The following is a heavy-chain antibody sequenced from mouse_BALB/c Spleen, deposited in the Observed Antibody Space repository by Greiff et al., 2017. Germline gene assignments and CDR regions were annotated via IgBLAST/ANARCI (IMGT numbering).Heavy chain of an antibody. CDR1: GYAFSSSW. D-gene: IGHD1-1*01. J-gene: IGHJ4*01. V-gene: IGHV1-82*01. Sequence: VKLQESGPELVKPGASVKISCKASGYAFSSSWMNWVKQRPGQGLEWIGRIYPGDGDTNYNGKFKGKATLTADKSSSTAYMQLSSLTSVDSAVYFCARAAYYGSSPYYAMDYWGQGTSVTVSS. CDR2: IYPGDGDT. CDR3: ARAAYYGSSPYYAMDY.